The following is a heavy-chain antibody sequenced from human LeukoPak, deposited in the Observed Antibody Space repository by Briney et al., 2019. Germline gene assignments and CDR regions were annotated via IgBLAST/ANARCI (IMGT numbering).Heavy chain of an antibody. D-gene: IGHD6-6*01. V-gene: IGHV3-30-3*01. Sequence: GGSLRLSCAASGFTFSSYAMHWVRQAPGKGLEWVAVISYDGSNKYYADSVKGRFTISRDNSKNTLYLQMNSLRAEDTAVYYCAKVALEYSRRRYFDYWGQGTLVTVSS. J-gene: IGHJ4*02. CDR3: AKVALEYSRRRYFDY. CDR1: GFTFSSYA. CDR2: ISYDGSNK.